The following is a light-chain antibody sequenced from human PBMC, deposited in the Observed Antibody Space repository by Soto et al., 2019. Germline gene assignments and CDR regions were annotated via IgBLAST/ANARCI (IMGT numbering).Light chain of an antibody. CDR1: QSVSSN. J-gene: IGKJ1*01. CDR2: DAS. Sequence: EIVMTQSPATLSVSPGERATLSCRASQSVSSNLAWYQQKPGQAPRLLIYDASSRATGIPDRFSGSGSGTDFTLTISRLEPEDFAVYYCQQYDSSSWTFGQGTKVDIK. V-gene: IGKV3-20*01. CDR3: QQYDSSSWT.